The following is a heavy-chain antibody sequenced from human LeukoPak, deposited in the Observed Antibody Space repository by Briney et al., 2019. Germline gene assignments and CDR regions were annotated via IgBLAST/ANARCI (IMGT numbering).Heavy chain of an antibody. CDR2: IYYSGTT. J-gene: IGHJ4*02. CDR1: GGSISSYY. CDR3: VRDKGDVTRASSERFDY. Sequence: SETLSLTCTISGGSISSYYWSWIRQPPGKGLEWIGYIYYSGTTNYNPSLKSRVAISVDTSKNQFSLKLSSVTAADTAVYYCVRDKGDVTRASSERFDYWGQGTLVTVSS. V-gene: IGHV4-59*01. D-gene: IGHD4-17*01.